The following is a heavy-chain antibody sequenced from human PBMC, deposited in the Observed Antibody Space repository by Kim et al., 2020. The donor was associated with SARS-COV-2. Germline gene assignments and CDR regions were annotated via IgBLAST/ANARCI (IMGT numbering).Heavy chain of an antibody. V-gene: IGHV3-13*01. J-gene: IGHJ3*02. D-gene: IGHD6-19*01. Sequence: GSVKGRFTISRENAKNSLYLQMNSLRAGDTAVYYCARGSSSGWHDAFDIWGQGTMVTVSS. CDR3: ARGSSSGWHDAFDI.